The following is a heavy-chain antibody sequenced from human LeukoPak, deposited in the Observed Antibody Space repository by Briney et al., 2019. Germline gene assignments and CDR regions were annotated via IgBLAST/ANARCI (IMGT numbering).Heavy chain of an antibody. Sequence: GGSLRLSCAASGFTFSSYGMSWVRQAPGKGLEWVSAISGSGGSTYYADSVKGRFTISRDNSKNTLYVQMHSLRAEDTAVYYCAKGSGYSYGFSDYWGQGTLVTVSS. CDR3: AKGSGYSYGFSDY. CDR1: GFTFSSYG. V-gene: IGHV3-23*01. J-gene: IGHJ4*02. D-gene: IGHD5-18*01. CDR2: ISGSGGST.